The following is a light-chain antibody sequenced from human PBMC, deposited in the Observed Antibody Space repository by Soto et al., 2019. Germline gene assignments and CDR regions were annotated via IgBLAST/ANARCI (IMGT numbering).Light chain of an antibody. CDR2: GAS. Sequence: EIVLTQSPGTLSLSPGERATLSCRASQSVAKNYLAWYKQAAGQAPRLLIYGASLRATGIPDRFSGGGSATDFTLTIYRLEPEDSAVYYCHQYATSPQTFGQGTKVEI. CDR3: HQYATSPQT. V-gene: IGKV3-20*01. CDR1: QSVAKNY. J-gene: IGKJ1*01.